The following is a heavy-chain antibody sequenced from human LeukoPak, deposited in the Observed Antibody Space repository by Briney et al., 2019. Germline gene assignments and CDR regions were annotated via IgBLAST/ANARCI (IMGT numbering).Heavy chain of an antibody. CDR1: GFTFSSYA. Sequence: PGESLKISCAASGFTFSSYAMSWVRQAPGKGLEWVSGISGSGDITYYADSVKGRFTISRDNSKNTLYLQMNSLRAEDTAVYYCAKEHCSGGSCYSHYFDYWGQGTLVTVSS. CDR2: ISGSGDIT. CDR3: AKEHCSGGSCYSHYFDY. D-gene: IGHD2-15*01. V-gene: IGHV3-23*01. J-gene: IGHJ4*02.